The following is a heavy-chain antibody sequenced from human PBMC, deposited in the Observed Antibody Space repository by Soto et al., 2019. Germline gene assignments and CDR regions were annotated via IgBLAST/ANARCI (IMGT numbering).Heavy chain of an antibody. CDR3: ARVPAY. D-gene: IGHD1-1*01. CDR2: VYYTGTT. Sequence: WTWVRRPPGKGLEWVGYVYYTGTTMYNPSLKSRLTISVDRSKNQFSLKLSSVTAAETAVYYCARVPAYWGQGTLVPVSS. V-gene: IGHV4-61*06. J-gene: IGHJ4*02.